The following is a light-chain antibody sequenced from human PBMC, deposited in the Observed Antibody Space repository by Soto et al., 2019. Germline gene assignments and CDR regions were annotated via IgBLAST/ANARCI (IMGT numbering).Light chain of an antibody. CDR3: SSYPTTPRL. CDR2: EVS. Sequence: QSALTQPASVSGSPGQSITISCTGTSSDIGSNNYVSLYQQHPGKAPKLMIYEVSNRPSGVSIHFSGYKSGNTASLTISGLQAEDEAVYYCSSYPTTPRLFGVGTKLTVL. J-gene: IGLJ3*02. V-gene: IGLV2-14*01. CDR1: SSDIGSNNY.